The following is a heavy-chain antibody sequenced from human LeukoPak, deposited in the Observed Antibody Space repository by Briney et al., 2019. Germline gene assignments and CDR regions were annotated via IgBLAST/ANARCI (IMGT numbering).Heavy chain of an antibody. CDR2: INHSGST. V-gene: IGHV4-34*01. CDR1: GGSFSGYY. CDR3: ARVVVVPAAKGAPDY. Sequence: SETLSLTCAVYGGSFSGYYWSWIRQPAGKGLEWIGQINHSGSTNYNPSLKSRATISVDTSKNQLSLKLSSVTAADTAVYYCARVVVVPAAKGAPDYWGQGTLVTVSS. J-gene: IGHJ4*02. D-gene: IGHD2-2*01.